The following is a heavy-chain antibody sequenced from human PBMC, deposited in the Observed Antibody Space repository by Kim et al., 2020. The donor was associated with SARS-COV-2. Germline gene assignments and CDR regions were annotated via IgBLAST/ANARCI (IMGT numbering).Heavy chain of an antibody. Sequence: GGSLRLSCAASGFTFSSYSMNWVRQAPGKGLEWDSYISSSSSTIYYADSVKGRFTISRDNAKNSLYLQMNSLRAEDTAGYYCARDNTAVGDLGGAFDICGQVTMVSVSS. D-gene: IGHD3-16*01. CDR1: GFTFSSYS. CDR2: ISSSSSTI. CDR3: ARDNTAVGDLGGAFDI. V-gene: IGHV3-48*04. J-gene: IGHJ3*02.